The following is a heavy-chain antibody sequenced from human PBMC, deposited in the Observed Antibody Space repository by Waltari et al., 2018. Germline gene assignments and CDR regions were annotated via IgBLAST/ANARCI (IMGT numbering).Heavy chain of an antibody. D-gene: IGHD2-2*02. CDR2: IYYRGST. Sequence: QVQLQESGPGLVKPSQTLSLTCTVSGGSISSGDYYWSWIRQPTGKGLEWIGYIYYRGSTYYNPSLKSRFTISVDTSKNQFSLKLSSVTAADTAVYYCARRYCSSTSCYTRWFDPWGQGTLVTVSS. CDR1: GGSISSGDYY. V-gene: IGHV4-30-4*08. CDR3: ARRYCSSTSCYTRWFDP. J-gene: IGHJ5*02.